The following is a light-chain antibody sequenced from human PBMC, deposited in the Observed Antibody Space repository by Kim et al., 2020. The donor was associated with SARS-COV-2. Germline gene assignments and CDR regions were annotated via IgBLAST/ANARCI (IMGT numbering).Light chain of an antibody. J-gene: IGLJ3*02. V-gene: IGLV4-69*01. CDR1: SGHSSYA. CDR2: LNSDGSH. CDR3: QTWDTGIQV. Sequence: QFVLTQSPSVSASLGASVKLTCTLSSGHSSYAIAWHQQQPEKGPRSLMKLNSDGSHNKGDGIPDRFSGSSSGAERYLTISSLQSEDEADYYCQTWDTGIQVFGGGTQLTVL.